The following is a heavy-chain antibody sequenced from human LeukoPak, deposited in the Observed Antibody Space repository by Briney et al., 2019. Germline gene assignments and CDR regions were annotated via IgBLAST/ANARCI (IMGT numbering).Heavy chain of an antibody. CDR2: IYHSGST. V-gene: IGHV4-4*02. J-gene: IGHJ3*02. CDR1: GGSISSSNW. D-gene: IGHD4-17*01. Sequence: SETLSLTCAVSGGSISSSNWWNWARQPPGKGLEWIGEIYHSGSTNYNPSLKSRVTISVDKAKNQFSLKLSSVTAADTAVYYCARLTTVISSGAFDIWGQGTMVTVSS. CDR3: ARLTTVISSGAFDI.